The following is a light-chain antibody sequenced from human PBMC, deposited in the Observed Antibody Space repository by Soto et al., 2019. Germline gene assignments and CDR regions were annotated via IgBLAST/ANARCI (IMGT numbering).Light chain of an antibody. CDR3: QQYSGYPT. J-gene: IGKJ4*01. CDR1: QGVGSL. CDR2: GAS. Sequence: DIQMTQSPSSLSASVGDRVTLTCRASQGVGSLLAWYQQKPEKPPKSLIYGASNLQSGVPSRFSGSGSGTDFTLTITSLQPEDFATYYCQQYSGYPTFGGGTTVEIK. V-gene: IGKV1D-16*01.